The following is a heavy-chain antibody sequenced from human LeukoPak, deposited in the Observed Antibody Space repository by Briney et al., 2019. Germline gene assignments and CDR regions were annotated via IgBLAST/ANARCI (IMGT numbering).Heavy chain of an antibody. D-gene: IGHD2-2*01. Sequence: PSQTLSPTCTVSGGSISSGGYYWSWIRQHPGKGLEWIGYIYYSGSTYYNPSLKSRVTISVDTSKNQFSLRLSSVTAADTAVYYCASPYAPLGYGMDVWGQGTTVTVSS. J-gene: IGHJ6*02. CDR2: IYYSGST. CDR1: GGSISSGGYY. CDR3: ASPYAPLGYGMDV. V-gene: IGHV4-31*03.